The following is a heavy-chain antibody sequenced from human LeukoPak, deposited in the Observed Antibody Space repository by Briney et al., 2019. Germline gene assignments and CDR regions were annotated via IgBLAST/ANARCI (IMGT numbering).Heavy chain of an antibody. CDR3: ARAPPGGDNTIGGFDY. D-gene: IGHD3-16*01. CDR2: ISYDGSNK. J-gene: IGHJ4*02. CDR1: GFTFSSYA. V-gene: IGHV3-30*04. Sequence: PGRSLRLSCAASGFTFSSYAMHWVRQAPGKGLEWVAVISYDGSNKYYADSVKGRFTISRDNSKNTLYLQMNSLRAEDTAVYYCARAPPGGDNTIGGFDYWGQGTLVTVSS.